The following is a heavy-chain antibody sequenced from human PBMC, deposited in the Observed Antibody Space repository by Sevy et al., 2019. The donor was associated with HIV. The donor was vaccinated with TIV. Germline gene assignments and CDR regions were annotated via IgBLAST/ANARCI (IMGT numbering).Heavy chain of an antibody. D-gene: IGHD5-18*01. V-gene: IGHV3-7*01. CDR3: AGGLWRQAAPPPGY. CDR1: GFTFSNYW. CDR2: IKQDGSEK. Sequence: GGSLRLSCAASGFTFSNYWMSWVRQAPGKGLEWVANIKQDGSEKYYVDSVKGRFTISRDNAKNSLYLQMNSLRAEETAVYYCAGGLWRQAAPPPGYWGQGTLVTVSS. J-gene: IGHJ4*02.